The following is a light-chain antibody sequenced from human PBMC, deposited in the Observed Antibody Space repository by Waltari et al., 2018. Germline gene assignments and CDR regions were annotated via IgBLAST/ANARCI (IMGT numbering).Light chain of an antibody. J-gene: IGKJ2*01. CDR1: QSIITY. V-gene: IGKV1-39*01. Sequence: DLMLTQPPSSLCASVGDTVPLTCRASQSIITYLNWYPPKPGNAPKFLIHGASTLQSGVPSRFSGSGSGTDFTLTISSLQPEDFATYYCQQSYSTPYTFGQGTKVDIE. CDR3: QQSYSTPYT. CDR2: GAS.